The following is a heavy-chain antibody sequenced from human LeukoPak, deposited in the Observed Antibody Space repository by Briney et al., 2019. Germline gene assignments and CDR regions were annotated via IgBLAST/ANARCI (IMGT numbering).Heavy chain of an antibody. V-gene: IGHV4-34*01. J-gene: IGHJ5*02. CDR2: INHSGST. CDR3: AREALLWFGEFNWFDP. Sequence: PSETLSLTCAVYGGSFSGYYWSWIRQPPGKGLEWIGEINHSGSTNYNPSLKSRVTISVDTSKNQFSLKLSSVTAADTAVYYCAREALLWFGEFNWFDPWGQGTLVPSPQ. CDR1: GGSFSGYY. D-gene: IGHD3-10*01.